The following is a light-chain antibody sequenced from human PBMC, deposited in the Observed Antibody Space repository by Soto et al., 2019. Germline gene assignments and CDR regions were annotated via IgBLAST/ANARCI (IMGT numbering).Light chain of an antibody. CDR1: ISDVGSYKY. Sequence: QSALTQPASVSGSPGQSITISCTGTISDVGSYKYVSWYQQHPGKAPKLMIYEVTKRPSGVSDRFSGYKSGNTASLTISGLQAEDESDYYCSSYTTSSTWVFGGGTKLTVL. V-gene: IGLV2-14*01. CDR3: SSYTTSSTWV. J-gene: IGLJ3*02. CDR2: EVT.